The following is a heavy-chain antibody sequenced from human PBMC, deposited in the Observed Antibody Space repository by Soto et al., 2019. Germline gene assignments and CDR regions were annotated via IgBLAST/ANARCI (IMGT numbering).Heavy chain of an antibody. D-gene: IGHD4-4*01. CDR3: AKDFSSKGWMGLNAPSDS. Sequence: EIQLLESGGGLVEPGGSLTLSCAASGFTFYDYGMNWVRQAPGKGMEWVSSISGSSRRTDYADSVKGRFVISRDNSMAMVYLEMTRLRAADPAVYYCAKDFSSKGWMGLNAPSDSWGQGIRVSVSS. CDR1: GFTFYDYG. V-gene: IGHV3-23*01. J-gene: IGHJ4*02. CDR2: ISGSSRRT.